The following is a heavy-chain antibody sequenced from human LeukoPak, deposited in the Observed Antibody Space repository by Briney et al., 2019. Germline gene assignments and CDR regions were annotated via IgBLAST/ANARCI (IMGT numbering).Heavy chain of an antibody. CDR3: ARAGSTMIVVVITLFDY. Sequence: ASGKVSCKASGYTFTCYYIHWVRQAPGQGLEWRGWINPNSGGTNYAQKFQGRVTLTRDTSISTAYMELSRLRSDDTAVYYCARAGSTMIVVVITLFDYWGQGTLVTVSS. CDR2: INPNSGGT. J-gene: IGHJ4*02. CDR1: GYTFTCYY. V-gene: IGHV1-2*02. D-gene: IGHD3-22*01.